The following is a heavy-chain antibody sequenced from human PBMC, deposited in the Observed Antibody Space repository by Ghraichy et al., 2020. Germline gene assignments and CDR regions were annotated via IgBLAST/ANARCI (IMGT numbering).Heavy chain of an antibody. CDR1: GFTFSSYA. CDR2: ISGSGGGT. Sequence: GGSLRLSCAASGFTFSSYAMSWVRQAPGKGLEWVSTISGSGGGTYYADSVKGRFTISRDNSKNTLYLQMNSLRAEDTALYYCAKGLYDLGAWTDYWGQGTLVTVSS. J-gene: IGHJ4*02. CDR3: AKGLYDLGAWTDY. V-gene: IGHV3-23*01. D-gene: IGHD3-16*01.